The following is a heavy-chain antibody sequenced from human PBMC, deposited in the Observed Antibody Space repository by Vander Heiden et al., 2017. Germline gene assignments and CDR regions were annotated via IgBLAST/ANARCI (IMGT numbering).Heavy chain of an antibody. CDR2: IRSDGGST. CDR1: AFAFSTYT. Sequence: EVQLVESGGGLVQPGGSLRLSCAGSAFAFSTYTIHWVRQAPGKGLEYVSTIRSDGGSTYYGNSVKGRFTISRDNSKNTLYLQMVSLRAEDMAVYYCARAYDNSGYYAFDIWGQGTLVTVSS. CDR3: ARAYDNSGYYAFDI. J-gene: IGHJ3*02. D-gene: IGHD3-22*01. V-gene: IGHV3-64*01.